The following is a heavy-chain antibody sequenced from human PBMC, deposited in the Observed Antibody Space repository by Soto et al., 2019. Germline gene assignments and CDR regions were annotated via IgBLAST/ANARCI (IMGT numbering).Heavy chain of an antibody. CDR3: AREDNYYYYGMDV. J-gene: IGHJ6*02. V-gene: IGHV3-30*03. CDR1: GFSFGRYS. Sequence: GGSLRLSCAASGFSFGRYSMHWVRQAPGKGLEWVAVISYDASNKYYADSVKGRFTISRDNSKNTLYLQMNSLRAEDTAVYYCAREDNYYYYGMDVWGQGTTVTVSS. CDR2: ISYDASNK.